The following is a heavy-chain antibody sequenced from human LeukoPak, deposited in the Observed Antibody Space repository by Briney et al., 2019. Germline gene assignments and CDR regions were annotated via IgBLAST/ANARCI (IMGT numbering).Heavy chain of an antibody. Sequence: PGGSLRLSCAASGFTFSSYEMNWVRQAPGKGLEWVSYISSSGSTIYYADSVKGRFTISRDNAKNSLYLQTNSLRAEDTAVYYCAIDIVVVPAATDDYWGQGTLVTVSS. CDR1: GFTFSSYE. CDR2: ISSSGSTI. CDR3: AIDIVVVPAATDDY. D-gene: IGHD2-2*01. J-gene: IGHJ4*02. V-gene: IGHV3-48*03.